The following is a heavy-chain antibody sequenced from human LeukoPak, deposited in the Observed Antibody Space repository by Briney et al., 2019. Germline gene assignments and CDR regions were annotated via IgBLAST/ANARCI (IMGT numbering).Heavy chain of an antibody. CDR3: ARVGVTGY. CDR1: GFTFSSYE. CDR2: ISSSGSNI. D-gene: IGHD3-10*01. J-gene: IGHJ4*02. V-gene: IGHV3-48*03. Sequence: GSLRLSCAASGFTFSSYEMNWVRQAPGEGLEWVSHISSSGSNIYYADSVKGRFIVSRDNAKNSLYLQMDSLRAEDTAVYYCARVGVTGYWGQGTLVTVSS.